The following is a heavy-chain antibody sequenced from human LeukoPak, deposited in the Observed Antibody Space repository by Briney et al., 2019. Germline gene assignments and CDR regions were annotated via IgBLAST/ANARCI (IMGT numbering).Heavy chain of an antibody. CDR2: INPNSGVT. CDR3: ARVPKTNYYDSSGYYAGDY. J-gene: IGHJ4*02. Sequence: ASVKVSCKASRYTFTGYYMHWVRQAPGHGLEWMGWINPNSGVTDYAQNFQGRVTMTRDTSISTTYMELRSLRSDDTAVYYCARVPKTNYYDSSGYYAGDYWGQGTLVTVSS. CDR1: RYTFTGYY. D-gene: IGHD3-22*01. V-gene: IGHV1-2*02.